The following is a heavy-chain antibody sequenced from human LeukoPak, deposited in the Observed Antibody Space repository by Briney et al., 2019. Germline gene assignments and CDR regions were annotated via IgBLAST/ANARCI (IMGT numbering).Heavy chain of an antibody. Sequence: PGGSLRLSCAASGFTVTNYAMYWVRQAPGKGLEWVSAISGRDDSTYYADSVKGRFTISRDTSKNTLFLQMNGLRAEDTAVYYCAKWGDYDILTGYYDPEYWGQGTLVSVSS. J-gene: IGHJ4*02. CDR3: AKWGDYDILTGYYDPEY. D-gene: IGHD3-9*01. CDR2: ISGRDDST. V-gene: IGHV3-23*01. CDR1: GFTVTNYA.